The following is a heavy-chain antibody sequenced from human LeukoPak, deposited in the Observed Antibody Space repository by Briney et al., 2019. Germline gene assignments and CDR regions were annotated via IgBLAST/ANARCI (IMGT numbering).Heavy chain of an antibody. D-gene: IGHD3-3*01. CDR2: IFSDGTT. V-gene: IGHV3-53*01. CDR1: EFNVSSNN. J-gene: IGHJ4*02. Sequence: GGSLRLSCAASEFNVSSNNMRWVRQAPGKGLECVSVIFSDGTTYYADSVKGRFSISRDNSKNTLYLHMNSLRAEDTAVYYCARDWAPGSGSDYWGQGTLVTVSS. CDR3: ARDWAPGSGSDY.